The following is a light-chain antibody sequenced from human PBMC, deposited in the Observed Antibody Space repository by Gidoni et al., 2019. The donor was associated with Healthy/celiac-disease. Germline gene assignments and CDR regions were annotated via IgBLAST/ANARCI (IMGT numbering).Light chain of an antibody. J-gene: IGKJ4*01. CDR3: QQYDNLPLT. CDR1: QDISNY. Sequence: DNKVTQSPSSLCASVGDRVTITCKATQDISNYLNWYQQKPGKAPKLLIYDASNLEPGVSSRFSGSGSGTDFTFTITILQPEDIATYYCQQYDNLPLTFGGGTKVEIK. V-gene: IGKV1-33*01. CDR2: DAS.